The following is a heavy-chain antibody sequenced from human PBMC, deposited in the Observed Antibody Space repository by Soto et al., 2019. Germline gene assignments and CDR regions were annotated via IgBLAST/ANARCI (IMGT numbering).Heavy chain of an antibody. V-gene: IGHV1-58*01. CDR3: AAETDYYYGMDV. CDR2: IVVGSGNT. CDR1: GFTFTSSA. Sequence: SVKVSCKASGFTFTSSAVQWVRQARGQRLEWIGWIVVGSGNTNYAQKFQERVTITRDMSTSTAYMELSSLRSEDTAVYYCAAETDYYYGMDVWGQGTTVTVSS. J-gene: IGHJ6*02.